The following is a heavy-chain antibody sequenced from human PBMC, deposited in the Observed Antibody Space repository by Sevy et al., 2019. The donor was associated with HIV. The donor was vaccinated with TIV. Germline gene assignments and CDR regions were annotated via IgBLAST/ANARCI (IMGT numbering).Heavy chain of an antibody. CDR3: AREGDIVVVPAAIGMDV. D-gene: IGHD2-2*02. CDR2: IKQDGSEK. Sequence: GGSLSLSCAASGFTFSSYWMSWVRQAPGKGLEWVANIKQDGSEKYYVDSVKGRFTISRDNAKNSLYLQMNSLRAEDTAVYYCAREGDIVVVPAAIGMDVWGQGTTVTVSS. J-gene: IGHJ6*02. CDR1: GFTFSSYW. V-gene: IGHV3-7*01.